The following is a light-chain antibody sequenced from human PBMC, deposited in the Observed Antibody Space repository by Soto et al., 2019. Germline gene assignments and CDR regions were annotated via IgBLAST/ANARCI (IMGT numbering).Light chain of an antibody. CDR2: GAS. V-gene: IGKV3-15*01. J-gene: IGKJ1*01. Sequence: ERVMTQSPATLSVSAGERATLSCRASQSVSSKLAWYQQKPGQAPRLLIYGASTRATDIPARFSGSGSGTEFTLTISSLQSEDSAVYYCQQYDNWPWTFGQGTKVDIK. CDR3: QQYDNWPWT. CDR1: QSVSSK.